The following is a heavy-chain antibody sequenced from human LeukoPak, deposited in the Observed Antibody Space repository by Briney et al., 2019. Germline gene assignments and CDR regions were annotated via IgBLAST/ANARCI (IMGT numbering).Heavy chain of an antibody. CDR3: ARESTGNYYESSGPGY. CDR2: ISAYNGNT. V-gene: IGHV1-18*01. Sequence: GASVKVSCKASGYTFTSYGISWVRQAPGQGLEWMGWISAYNGNTNYAQKLQGRVTMTTDTSTSTAYMELRSLRSDDTAVYYCARESTGNYYESSGPGYWGPGTLVTVSS. CDR1: GYTFTSYG. D-gene: IGHD3-22*01. J-gene: IGHJ4*02.